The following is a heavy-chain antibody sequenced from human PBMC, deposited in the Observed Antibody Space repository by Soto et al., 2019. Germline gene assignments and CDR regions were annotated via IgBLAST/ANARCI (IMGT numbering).Heavy chain of an antibody. Sequence: EVQLVESGGGLVQPGGSLRLSCAASGFTFSSYSMNWVRQAPGKGLEWVSYISSSSSTIYYADSVKGRFTISRDNAKNSLYLKMNRLRAEETAVYYCARALSRAVTRKGDSWGQGTLVTVSS. D-gene: IGHD4-17*01. CDR1: GFTFSSYS. V-gene: IGHV3-48*01. CDR2: ISSSSSTI. CDR3: ARALSRAVTRKGDS. J-gene: IGHJ4*02.